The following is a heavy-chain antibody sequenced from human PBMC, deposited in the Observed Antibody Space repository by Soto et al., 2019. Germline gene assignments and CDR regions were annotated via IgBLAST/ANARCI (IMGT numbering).Heavy chain of an antibody. J-gene: IGHJ2*01. CDR1: GGSISSYY. Sequence: QVQLQESGPGLVKPSETLSLTCTVSGGSISSYYWSWIRQPPGKGLEWISYIYYSGSTNYNPALKSRVTRSVETSKNQFTLKLSSVTAADSAVYDCARFNWYFDLWGRGTLVTVSS. CDR3: ARFNWYFDL. V-gene: IGHV4-59*12. CDR2: IYYSGST.